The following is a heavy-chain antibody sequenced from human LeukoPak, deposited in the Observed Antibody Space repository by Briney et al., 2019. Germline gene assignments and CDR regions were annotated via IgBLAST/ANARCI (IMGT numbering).Heavy chain of an antibody. Sequence: PSETLSLTCTVSGGSISIYSWSWIRQHPGKGLEWIGYIYYSGSTYYNPSLKSRVTISVDTSKNQFSLKLSSVTAADTAVYYCARDRGYCSSTSCYPHYYCYGMDVWGQGTTVTVSS. CDR2: IYYSGST. CDR1: GGSISIYS. J-gene: IGHJ6*02. V-gene: IGHV4-59*12. D-gene: IGHD2-2*01. CDR3: ARDRGYCSSTSCYPHYYCYGMDV.